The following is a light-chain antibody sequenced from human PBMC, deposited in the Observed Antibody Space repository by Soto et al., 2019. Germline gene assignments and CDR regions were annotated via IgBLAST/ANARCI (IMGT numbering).Light chain of an antibody. J-gene: IGKJ2*01. CDR3: QQTYRIPYT. V-gene: IGKV1-39*01. CDR1: QSISVY. CDR2: AAS. Sequence: DIQMTQSPSSLSVSIGDRVTITCRSSQSISVYINWYQKKSGTPPKLLMYAASNLQSGVPSRFSGRGSGTDFTLTISSLQPEDFASDYCQQTYRIPYTFGQGTKVEI.